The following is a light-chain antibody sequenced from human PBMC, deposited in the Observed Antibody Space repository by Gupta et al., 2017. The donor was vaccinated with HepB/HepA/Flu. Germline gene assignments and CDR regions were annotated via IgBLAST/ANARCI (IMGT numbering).Light chain of an antibody. CDR2: GKI. J-gene: IGLJ3*02. V-gene: IGLV3-19*01. CDR1: SLRRYY. CDR3: NSRDNSGNHWV. Sequence: SSELTQDPAVSVALGQPVRITCQGDSLRRYYASWYQQKPGQAPILVIYGKINRPSGIPDRISGSSSGDTASLTITGAQAEDEADYYCNSRDNSGNHWVFGGGTKLTVL.